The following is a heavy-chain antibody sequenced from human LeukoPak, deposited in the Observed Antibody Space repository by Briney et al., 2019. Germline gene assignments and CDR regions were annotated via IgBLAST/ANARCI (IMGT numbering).Heavy chain of an antibody. CDR2: IDNSGFTT. D-gene: IGHD6-19*01. V-gene: IGHV3-23*01. J-gene: IGHJ4*02. Sequence: SGGSLRLSCAASGFTFSSYAMSWVRQAPGKGLEWVSAIDNSGFTTYYADSVKGRFTISRDNSKNTLYLQMNTLRAEDTAVYYCAKGGGWFPAVLFDYWGQGTLVTVSS. CDR1: GFTFSSYA. CDR3: AKGGGWFPAVLFDY.